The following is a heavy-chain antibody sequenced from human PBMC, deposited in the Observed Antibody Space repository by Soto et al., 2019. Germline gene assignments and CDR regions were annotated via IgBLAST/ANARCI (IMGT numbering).Heavy chain of an antibody. V-gene: IGHV3-23*01. D-gene: IGHD5-12*01. CDR2: ITGTASST. CDR1: GLTFSNYE. CDR3: AKGAEGYVVSSLDS. J-gene: IGHJ4*02. Sequence: GGSLRLSCAASGLTFSNYEMHWVRQAPGRGLEWVSAITGTASSTYYADSVKGRFTISRDNSKNTLYLQINSLRAEDTAIYYCAKGAEGYVVSSLDSWGQGTLVTVSS.